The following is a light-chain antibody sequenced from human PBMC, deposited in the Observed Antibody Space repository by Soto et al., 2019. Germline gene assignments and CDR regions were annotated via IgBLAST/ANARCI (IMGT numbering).Light chain of an antibody. Sequence: IVLTQSPDTLSLSAGEIGTLSLMAVRSVISNYLAWYQQKLGQAPRLLIYDASRRATGIPDRFSGSGSGTDFTLTISRLEPEDFVVYDCQQYGRSATFGQGTKVDSK. CDR2: DAS. J-gene: IGKJ1*01. CDR1: RSVISNY. CDR3: QQYGRSAT. V-gene: IGKV3-20*01.